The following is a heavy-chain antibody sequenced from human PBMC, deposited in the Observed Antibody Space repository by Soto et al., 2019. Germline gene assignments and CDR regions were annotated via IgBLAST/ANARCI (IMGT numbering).Heavy chain of an antibody. D-gene: IGHD3-10*01. Sequence: SETLSLTCTVSGGSISSYYWSWIRQPPGKGLEWIGYIYYSGSTNYNPSLKSRVTISVDTSKNQFSLKLSSVTAAVTDVYYCASHMVRGVPFCYWGQGTLVTVSS. CDR3: ASHMVRGVPFCY. V-gene: IGHV4-59*08. J-gene: IGHJ4*02. CDR1: GGSISSYY. CDR2: IYYSGST.